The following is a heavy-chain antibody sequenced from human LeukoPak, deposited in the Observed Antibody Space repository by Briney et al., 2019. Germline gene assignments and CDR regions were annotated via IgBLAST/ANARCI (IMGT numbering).Heavy chain of an antibody. J-gene: IGHJ4*02. V-gene: IGHV1-69*04. CDR3: ARHAVTTLRWGVLGYFDY. CDR2: IIPILGIA. D-gene: IGHD4-11*01. Sequence: SVKVSCKASGGTFSSYAISWVRQAPGQGLEWMGRIIPILGIANYAQKFQGRVTITADKSTSAAYMELSSLRSEDTAVYYCARHAVTTLRWGVLGYFDYWGQGTLVTVSS. CDR1: GGTFSSYA.